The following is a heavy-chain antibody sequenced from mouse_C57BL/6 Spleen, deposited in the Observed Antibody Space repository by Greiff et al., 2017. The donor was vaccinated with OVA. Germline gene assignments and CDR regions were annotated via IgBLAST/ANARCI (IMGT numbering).Heavy chain of an antibody. V-gene: IGHV1-54*01. CDR3: ARSGWGAY. Sequence: VQLQQSGAELVRPGTSVKVSCKASGYAFTNYLIEWVKQRPGQGLEWIGVINPGSGGTNYNEKFKGKATLTADKSSSTAYMQLSSLTSEDSAVYFCARSGWGAYWGQGTLVTVSA. CDR1: GYAFTNYL. CDR2: INPGSGGT. D-gene: IGHD1-1*02. J-gene: IGHJ3*01.